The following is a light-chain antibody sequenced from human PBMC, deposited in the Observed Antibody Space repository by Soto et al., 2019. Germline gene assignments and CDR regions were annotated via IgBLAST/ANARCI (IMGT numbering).Light chain of an antibody. CDR3: QPYFSYPLT. Sequence: AIRMTQSPSSFSASTGDRVTITCRASQGISSHLAWSHVKPGKAPRLLIYTASYLESGVPSTFSGSGSGTDFTLTISSLQSEAFAVSYCQPYFSYPLTFGGGTKVEIK. CDR2: TAS. J-gene: IGKJ4*01. V-gene: IGKV1-8*01. CDR1: QGISSH.